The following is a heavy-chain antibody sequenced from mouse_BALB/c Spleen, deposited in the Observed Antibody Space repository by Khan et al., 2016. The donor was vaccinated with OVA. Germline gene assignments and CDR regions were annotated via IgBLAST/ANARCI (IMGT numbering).Heavy chain of an antibody. CDR3: ARNAYFGNYLDY. CDR1: GYTFTNYW. CDR2: IYPGDGRS. J-gene: IGHJ2*01. V-gene: IGHV1S81*02. Sequence: QVQLQQSGAELVKPGASVKLSCKASGYTFTNYWVHWVKQRPGQGLEWIGEIYPGDGRSTYNEKFKTKATLTVDRSSSTAYMQLSSLTSEDSSVDYCARNAYFGNYLDYWGQGTTLTVSS. D-gene: IGHD2-10*01.